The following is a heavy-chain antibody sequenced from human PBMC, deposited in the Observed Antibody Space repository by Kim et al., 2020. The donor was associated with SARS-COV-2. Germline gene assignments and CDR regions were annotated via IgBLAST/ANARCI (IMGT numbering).Heavy chain of an antibody. CDR2: IYSGGST. Sequence: GGSLRLSCAASGFTVSSNYMSWVRQAPGKGLEWVSVIYSGGSTYYADSVKGRFTISRDNSKNTLYLQMNSLRAEDTAVYYCARTLGYCSSTSCYYYYYGMDVWGQGTTVTVSS. CDR1: GFTVSSNY. CDR3: ARTLGYCSSTSCYYYYYGMDV. J-gene: IGHJ6*02. D-gene: IGHD2-2*01. V-gene: IGHV3-53*01.